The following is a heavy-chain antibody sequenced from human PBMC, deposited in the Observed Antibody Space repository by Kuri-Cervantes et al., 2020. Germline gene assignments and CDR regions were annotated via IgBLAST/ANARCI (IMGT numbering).Heavy chain of an antibody. V-gene: IGHV4-59*01. J-gene: IGHJ6*03. CDR1: GGSINNYY. D-gene: IGHD5-18*01. CDR2: LNYSGYT. Sequence: SETLSLTCTVSGGSINNYYWSWVRQPPGGGLEWIGYLNYSGYTNYNPSLKSRVSISVDTSKNQFTLRLSSVTTADTAVYFCARDSHVNTPMVGYYYYMDVWGKGTTVTVSS. CDR3: ARDSHVNTPMVGYYYYMDV.